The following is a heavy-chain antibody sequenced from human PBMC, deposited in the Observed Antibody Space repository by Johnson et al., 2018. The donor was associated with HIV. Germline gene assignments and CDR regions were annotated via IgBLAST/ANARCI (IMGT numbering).Heavy chain of an antibody. CDR2: IYSGDRT. Sequence: EVQLVESGGGLVQPGGSLRLSCAASGFTVSSNYMSWVRQAPGKGLEWVSVIYSGDRTYSAVSVKGRFTISRDRSKNTLFLQMNSLRAEDTAIYYCARGLTRLSRNDYWNGIGAFDLWGQGTMVTVSS. CDR1: GFTVSSNY. J-gene: IGHJ3*01. CDR3: ARGLTRLSRNDYWNGIGAFDL. V-gene: IGHV3-66*01. D-gene: IGHD5-12*01.